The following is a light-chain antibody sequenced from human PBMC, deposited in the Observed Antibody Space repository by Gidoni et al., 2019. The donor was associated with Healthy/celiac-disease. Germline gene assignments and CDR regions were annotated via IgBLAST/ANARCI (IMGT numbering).Light chain of an antibody. Sequence: DLQMTQSPSSLPASVGARVTITCRASQSISTYLIWYQQKPGKAPKLLIYAASTVESGVPSRFSGSGSGTDFTLTISSLQPEDFATYYCQQSYSTPRTFGQGTKVEIK. V-gene: IGKV1-39*01. J-gene: IGKJ1*01. CDR2: AAS. CDR1: QSISTY. CDR3: QQSYSTPRT.